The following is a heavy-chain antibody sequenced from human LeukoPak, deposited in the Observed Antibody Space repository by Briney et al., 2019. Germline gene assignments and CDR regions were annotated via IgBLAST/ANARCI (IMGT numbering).Heavy chain of an antibody. Sequence: PGGSLRLSRAASGFTFSGSSMDWVRQASGKGLEWVGRIRSKANSYATAYAVSVKGRFTVSRDDSKNTAYLQMNSLETEDTAVYYCTPIYIESGMDVWGQGTTVTVSS. CDR2: IRSKANSYAT. CDR1: GFTFSGSS. V-gene: IGHV3-73*01. D-gene: IGHD4-4*01. J-gene: IGHJ6*02. CDR3: TPIYIESGMDV.